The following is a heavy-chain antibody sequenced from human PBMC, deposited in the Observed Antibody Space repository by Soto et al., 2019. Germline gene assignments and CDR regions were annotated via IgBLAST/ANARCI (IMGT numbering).Heavy chain of an antibody. D-gene: IGHD6-13*01. Sequence: SETLSLTCTVSVGSISSGDYYWSWIRQPPGKGLEWIGYIYYSGSTYYNPSLKSRVTISVDTSKNQFSLKLSSVTAADTAVYYCASDRQQLVHGDYYYYGMDVWGQGTTVTVSS. CDR1: VGSISSGDYY. J-gene: IGHJ6*02. CDR3: ASDRQQLVHGDYYYYGMDV. V-gene: IGHV4-30-4*01. CDR2: IYYSGST.